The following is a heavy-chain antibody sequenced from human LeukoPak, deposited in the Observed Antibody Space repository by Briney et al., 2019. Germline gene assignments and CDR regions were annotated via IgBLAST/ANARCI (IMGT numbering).Heavy chain of an antibody. J-gene: IGHJ4*02. CDR3: ARDRTAGYCSGGNCYTDY. CDR1: GFTFNSYG. D-gene: IGHD2-15*01. CDR2: LWYDGSDE. Sequence: ERSLRLSCAASGFTFNSYGMHWVRQAPGKGLEWVAVLWYDGSDEYYADSVKGRFTISRDNSGNTLYLQMNSLRAEDTAVYYCARDRTAGYCSGGNCYTDYWGQGTLVTVSS. V-gene: IGHV3-33*01.